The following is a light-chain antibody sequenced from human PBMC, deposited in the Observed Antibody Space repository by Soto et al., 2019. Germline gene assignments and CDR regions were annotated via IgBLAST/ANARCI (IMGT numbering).Light chain of an antibody. Sequence: EIVLTQSPATLSLSPGERATLSCRASQSISSSLAWYQQKPGQAPRLLIYDASTRATGFPARFSGSGSGTGFTLTIGSLEPEVCAVYYSPQRSVWPRTFGNGNNVAIK. V-gene: IGKV3-11*01. CDR2: DAS. CDR1: QSISSS. CDR3: PQRSVWPRT. J-gene: IGKJ1*01.